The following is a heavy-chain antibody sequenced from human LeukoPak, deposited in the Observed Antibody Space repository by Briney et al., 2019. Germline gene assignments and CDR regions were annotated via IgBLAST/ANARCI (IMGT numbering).Heavy chain of an antibody. J-gene: IGHJ4*02. CDR2: ISGYNGDT. CDR3: ARDPTNTSGRYAYFDY. V-gene: IGHV1-18*04. Sequence: ASVKVSCKASGYTFTGYYMHWVRQAPGQGLEWMGWISGYNGDTHYAQSFQGRVTLTTDTSTSTADMELRSLRSDDTAVYYCARDPTNTSGRYAYFDYWGQGTLVTVSS. D-gene: IGHD6-19*01. CDR1: GYTFTGYY.